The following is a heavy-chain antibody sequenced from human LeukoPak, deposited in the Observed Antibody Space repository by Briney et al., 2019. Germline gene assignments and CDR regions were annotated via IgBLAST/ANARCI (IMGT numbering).Heavy chain of an antibody. CDR2: INPSGGST. CDR3: ARECSSWSLDY. CDR1: GYTFTSYG. J-gene: IGHJ4*02. V-gene: IGHV1-46*01. Sequence: ASVKVSCKASGYTFTSYGISWVRQAPGQGLEWMGIINPSGGSTGYAQKFQGRVTMTRDTSTSTVYMELSSLRSEDTAVYYCARECSSWSLDYWGQGTLVTVSS. D-gene: IGHD6-6*01.